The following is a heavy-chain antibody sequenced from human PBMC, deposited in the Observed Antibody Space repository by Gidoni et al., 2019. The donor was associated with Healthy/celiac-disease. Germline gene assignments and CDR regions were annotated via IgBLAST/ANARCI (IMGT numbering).Heavy chain of an antibody. V-gene: IGHV4-34*01. CDR2: INHSGST. D-gene: IGHD1-1*01. CDR1: VGSFSGYY. CDR3: ASLRNSYYYGMDV. J-gene: IGHJ6*02. Sequence: QVQLQQWGAGLLKPSETLSLTCAVYVGSFSGYYWSWIRQPPGKGLEWLGEINHSGSTNYNPSLKSRVTISVDTSKNQFSLKLSSVTAADTAVYYCASLRNSYYYGMDVWGQGTTVTVSS.